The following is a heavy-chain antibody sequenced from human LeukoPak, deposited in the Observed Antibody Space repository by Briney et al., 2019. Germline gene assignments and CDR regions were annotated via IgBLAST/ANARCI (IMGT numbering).Heavy chain of an antibody. CDR2: IYTSGST. J-gene: IGHJ4*02. V-gene: IGHV4-4*07. CDR3: ARVHISAAGYFDS. Sequence: PSETLSLTCSVSGGSISSYYWSWIRQPAGKGLEWIGRIYTSGSTNYNPSLKSRVTMSIDTSMNQFSLKLSSVTAADTAVYYCARVHISAAGYFDSWGQGTLVTVSS. CDR1: GGSISSYY. D-gene: IGHD6-13*01.